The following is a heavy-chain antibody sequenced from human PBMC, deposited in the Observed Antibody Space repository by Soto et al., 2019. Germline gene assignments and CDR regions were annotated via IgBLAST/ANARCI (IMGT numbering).Heavy chain of an antibody. Sequence: PSETLSRTCAVSGGSISSGGYSWSWIRQPPGKGLEWIGYIYHSGSTYYNPSLKSRVTISVDRSKNQFSLKLSSVTAADTAVYYCARFFRAASWFDPWGQGTLVTVSS. J-gene: IGHJ5*02. CDR3: ARFFRAASWFDP. V-gene: IGHV4-30-2*01. CDR2: IYHSGST. CDR1: GGSISSGGYS.